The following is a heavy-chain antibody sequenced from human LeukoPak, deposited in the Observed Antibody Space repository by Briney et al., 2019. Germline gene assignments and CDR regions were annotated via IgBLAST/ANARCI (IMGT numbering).Heavy chain of an antibody. Sequence: SQTLSLTCTVSGGSISSGSYYWSWIRQPAGKGLEWIGRIYTSGSTNYNPSLKSRVTISVDTSKNQFSLKLSSVTAADTAVYYCATSDRGGGNYDGGFDYWGQGTLVTVSS. CDR2: IYTSGST. J-gene: IGHJ4*02. CDR3: ATSDRGGGNYDGGFDY. V-gene: IGHV4-61*02. D-gene: IGHD4-23*01. CDR1: GGSISSGSYY.